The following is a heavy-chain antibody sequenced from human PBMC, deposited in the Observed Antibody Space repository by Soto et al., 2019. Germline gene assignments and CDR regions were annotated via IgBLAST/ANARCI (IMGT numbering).Heavy chain of an antibody. CDR1: GFTFSNSA. D-gene: IGHD3-10*01. Sequence: SVKVSCKTSGFTFSNSAVQLVRQARGQRLEWIGWIIVGGGFTNYLQNLQGRITITRDTSTGTAYMELSSLRSEDTATYYCAHYGSGSFETLAPYYFDYWGQGTLVTVSS. V-gene: IGHV1-58*01. CDR3: AHYGSGSFETLAPYYFDY. CDR2: IIVGGGFT. J-gene: IGHJ4*02.